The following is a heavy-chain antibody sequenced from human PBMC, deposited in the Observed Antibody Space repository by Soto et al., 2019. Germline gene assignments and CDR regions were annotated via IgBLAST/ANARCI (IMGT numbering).Heavy chain of an antibody. Sequence: WGCLRLSCAASGVTFCTYSMTWVRQAPGKGPEWVSYISGRSGTIYYADSVKGRFTISRDNAKNSLYLQMNSLRDEDTAVYYCARTSIFGVVIDVWGQGTTVTVSS. J-gene: IGHJ6*02. CDR3: ARTSIFGVVIDV. CDR2: ISGRSGTI. V-gene: IGHV3-48*02. D-gene: IGHD3-3*01. CDR1: GVTFCTYS.